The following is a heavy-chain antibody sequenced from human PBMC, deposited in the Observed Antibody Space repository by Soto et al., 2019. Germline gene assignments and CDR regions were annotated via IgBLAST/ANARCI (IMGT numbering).Heavy chain of an antibody. CDR1: GYSFTSYW. CDR3: ARHGETYCGGDCYLDLDP. V-gene: IGHV5-10-1*01. D-gene: IGHD2-21*02. Sequence: PGESLKISCKGSGYSFTSYWISWVRQMPGKGLEWKGRIDPSDSYTNYSPSFQGHVTISADKSISTAYLQWSSLKASDTAMYYCARHGETYCGGDCYLDLDPWGQGALVTVSS. J-gene: IGHJ5*02. CDR2: IDPSDSYT.